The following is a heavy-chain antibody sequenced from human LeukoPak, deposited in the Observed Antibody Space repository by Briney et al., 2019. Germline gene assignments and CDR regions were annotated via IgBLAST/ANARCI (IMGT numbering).Heavy chain of an antibody. D-gene: IGHD4-23*01. CDR1: GLTVSSSY. CDR2: IYNDGST. V-gene: IGHV3-53*01. CDR3: AKHYGSNSMADY. Sequence: PGGSLRLSCAASGLTVSSSYMSWVRQAPGKGLEWVSIIYNDGSTYYADSMKGRFTISRDNSKNTLYLQMNSLRAEETAVYYCAKHYGSNSMADYWGQGTLVTVSS. J-gene: IGHJ4*02.